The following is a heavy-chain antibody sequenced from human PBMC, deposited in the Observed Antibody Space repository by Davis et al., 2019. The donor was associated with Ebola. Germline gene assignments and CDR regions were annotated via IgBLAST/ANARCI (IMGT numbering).Heavy chain of an antibody. Sequence: GESLKISCVASGFTFSSYAMSWVRQAPGKGLEWVSAISGSGVSTYYADSVKGRFTISRDNSKNTLYLQMNSLRAEDTAVYYCARDSVWVTTKYFDYWGQGTLVTVSS. CDR3: ARDSVWVTTKYFDY. D-gene: IGHD4-17*01. CDR1: GFTFSSYA. V-gene: IGHV3-23*01. CDR2: ISGSGVST. J-gene: IGHJ4*02.